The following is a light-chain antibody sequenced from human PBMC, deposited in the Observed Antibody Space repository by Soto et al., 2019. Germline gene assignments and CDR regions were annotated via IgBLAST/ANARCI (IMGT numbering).Light chain of an antibody. CDR3: HTWGTGTHTE. CDR1: SGHSSYA. V-gene: IGLV4-69*01. CDR2: LNSDGRH. Sequence: QSVLTQSPSASASLGASVKLTCTLSSGHSSYAIAWHQQQPEKGPRYLMKLNSDGRHSKGDGIPDRFSGSSSGDERYLTISRLQSEDEADYCCHTWGTGTHTEFGEGTQLTVL. J-gene: IGLJ7*01.